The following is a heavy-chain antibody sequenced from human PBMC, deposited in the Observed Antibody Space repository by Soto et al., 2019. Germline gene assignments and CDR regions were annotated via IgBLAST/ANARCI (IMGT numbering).Heavy chain of an antibody. CDR2: ISSSSSTI. CDR3: ARMAPPIDY. J-gene: IGHJ4*02. Sequence: PGGSLRLSCAASGFTFSSYSMNWVRQAPGKGLEWVSYISSSSSTIYYADSVKGRFTISRDNAKNSLYLQMNSLRAEDTAVYYCARMAPPIDYWGQGTLVTVSS. D-gene: IGHD5-12*01. CDR1: GFTFSSYS. V-gene: IGHV3-48*04.